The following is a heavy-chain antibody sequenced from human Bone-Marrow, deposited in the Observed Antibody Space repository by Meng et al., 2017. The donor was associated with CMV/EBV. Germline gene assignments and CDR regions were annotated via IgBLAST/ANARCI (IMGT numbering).Heavy chain of an antibody. D-gene: IGHD6-19*01. J-gene: IGHJ4*02. CDR3: ATGVADFEY. V-gene: IGHV1-8*01. Sequence: QGQLVPPGAEVKKPGASVKVSCKASGYTFTSYDINSVRQAAGQGLEWMGWMNPNSGNTDYAQKFQGRVTMTRNISKSTAYMDLSSLRSEDTAVYYCATGVADFEYWGQGTLVTVSS. CDR1: GYTFTSYD. CDR2: MNPNSGNT.